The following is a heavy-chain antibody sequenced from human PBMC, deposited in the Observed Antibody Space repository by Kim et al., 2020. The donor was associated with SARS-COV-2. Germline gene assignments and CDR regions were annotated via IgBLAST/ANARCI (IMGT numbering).Heavy chain of an antibody. D-gene: IGHD2-21*01. CDR3: VRGIPSA. CDR1: GFTFSTYW. V-gene: IGHV3-7*03. Sequence: GGSLRLSCAASGFTFSTYWMSWVRQAPGKGLEWVANLNQDGSAKYYVDPVKGRFSISRDNAKNSLFLQMNSLRAEDTVVYYCVRGIPSAWGQGTLVTVSS. J-gene: IGHJ5*02. CDR2: LNQDGSAK.